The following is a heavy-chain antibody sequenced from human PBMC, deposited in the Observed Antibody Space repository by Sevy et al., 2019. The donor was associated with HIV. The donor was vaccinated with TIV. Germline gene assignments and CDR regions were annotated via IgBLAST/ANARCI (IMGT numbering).Heavy chain of an antibody. CDR3: AREKGTVTILSAFDI. CDR2: IYDSGHT. V-gene: IGHV4-59*01. CDR1: GGSFSTYS. Sequence: SETLSLTCTVSGGSFSTYSWNWIRQSPGKGLEWIGYIYDSGHTNYNPSLKSRVTISVDTSKNQFSLKLNSVTAADTAVYYCAREKGTVTILSAFDIWGQGTRVSVSS. D-gene: IGHD4-17*01. J-gene: IGHJ3*02.